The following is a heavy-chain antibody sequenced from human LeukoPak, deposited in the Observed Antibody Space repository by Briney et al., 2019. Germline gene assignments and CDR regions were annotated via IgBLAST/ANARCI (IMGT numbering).Heavy chain of an antibody. D-gene: IGHD3-10*01. J-gene: IGHJ6*02. CDR2: IIPILDLT. CDR3: ARPAGTEDYYSTDV. Sequence: SVTVSCKASGGTFSNYAISWVRQAPGQGLEWMGRIIPILDLTENAQKFQGRVTITADESTTTTFMELSSLSSGDTAVYYCARPAGTEDYYSTDVWGQGTMVTVSS. CDR1: GGTFSNYA. V-gene: IGHV1-69*04.